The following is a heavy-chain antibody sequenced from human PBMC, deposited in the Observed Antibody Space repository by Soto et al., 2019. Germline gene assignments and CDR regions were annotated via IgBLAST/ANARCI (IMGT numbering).Heavy chain of an antibody. V-gene: IGHV4-59*08. CDR2: IYYSGST. CDR1: GGSISSYY. D-gene: IGHD6-13*01. J-gene: IGHJ4*02. CDR3: ARQIAAALDY. Sequence: SETLSLTCTVSGGSISSYYWSWIRQPPGKGLEWIGYIYYSGSTNYNPSLKSRVTISVDTSKNQFSLKLSSVTAADTAVYYCARQIAAALDYWGQGTLVTVSS.